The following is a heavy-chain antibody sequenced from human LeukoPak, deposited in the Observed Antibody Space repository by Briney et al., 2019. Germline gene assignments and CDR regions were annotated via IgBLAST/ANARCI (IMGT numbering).Heavy chain of an antibody. V-gene: IGHV2-5*02. CDR2: IYWDDDK. CDR1: GFSLSTSGVG. J-gene: IGHJ4*02. D-gene: IGHD3-10*01. Sequence: SGPTLVNPTQTLTLMCTFSGFSLSTSGVGVGWIRQPPGKALEWLALIYWDDDKRYSPSLKSRLTITKDTSKNQVVLTMTNIDPVDTATYYCAHKSQYGGVIDYWGQGTLVTVSS. CDR3: AHKSQYGGVIDY.